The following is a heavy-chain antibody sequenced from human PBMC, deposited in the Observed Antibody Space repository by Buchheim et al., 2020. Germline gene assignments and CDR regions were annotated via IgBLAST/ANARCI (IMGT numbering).Heavy chain of an antibody. V-gene: IGHV3-23*01. J-gene: IGHJ3*02. CDR2: ISGSGGST. D-gene: IGHD4-17*01. Sequence: EVQLLESGGGLVQPGGSLRLSCAASGFTFSSYAMSWVRQAPGKGLEWVSAISGSGGSTYHADPVKGRFPISRDNSKNTLSLQMNSLRAEDTAVYYCAKDPETGDSHPDDAFDIWGQGT. CDR1: GFTFSSYA. CDR3: AKDPETGDSHPDDAFDI.